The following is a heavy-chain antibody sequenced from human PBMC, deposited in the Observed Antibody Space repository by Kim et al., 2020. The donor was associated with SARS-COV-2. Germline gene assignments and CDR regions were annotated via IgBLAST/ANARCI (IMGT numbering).Heavy chain of an antibody. D-gene: IGHD3-10*01. CDR1: GFTFSSYA. Sequence: GGSLRLSCAASGFTFSSYAMSWVRQAPGKGLEWVSAISGSGGSTYYADSVKGRFTISRDNSKNTLYLQMNSLRAEDTAVYYCAKDQEWSVGERATYYYASYGMDVWGQGTTVTVSS. V-gene: IGHV3-23*01. J-gene: IGHJ6*02. CDR3: AKDQEWSVGERATYYYASYGMDV. CDR2: ISGSGGST.